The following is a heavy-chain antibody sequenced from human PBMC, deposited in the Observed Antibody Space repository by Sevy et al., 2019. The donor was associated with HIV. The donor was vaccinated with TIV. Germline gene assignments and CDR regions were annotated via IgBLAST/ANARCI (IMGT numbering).Heavy chain of an antibody. CDR3: ATTKDYYDSSRSPFDY. CDR1: GYTLTKLS. Sequence: ASVKVSCKVSGYTLTKLSMRWVRQAPGKGLEWMGSFDPEDGETIYQQKLKGRVTMTEDTSTDTAYMELSSLRSEDTAIYYCATTKDYYDSSRSPFDYWGQGTLVTVSS. D-gene: IGHD3-22*01. V-gene: IGHV1-24*01. CDR2: FDPEDGET. J-gene: IGHJ4*02.